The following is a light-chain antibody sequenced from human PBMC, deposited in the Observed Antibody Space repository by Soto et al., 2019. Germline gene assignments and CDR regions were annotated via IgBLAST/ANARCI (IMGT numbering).Light chain of an antibody. CDR2: KAS. CDR3: QQYESYPMT. V-gene: IGKV1-5*03. J-gene: IGKJ4*01. CDR1: QSISSW. Sequence: DSQMTQYPSTLSASIGDRVTITCRAGQSISSWLAWYQQKPGKAPKLLISKASTLQSGVPPRFSGSGSATEFALTISSLQPDDFATYYCQQYESYPMTFGGGTKVEIK.